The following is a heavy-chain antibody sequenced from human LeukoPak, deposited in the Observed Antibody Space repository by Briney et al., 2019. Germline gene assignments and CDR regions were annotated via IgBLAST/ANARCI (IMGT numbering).Heavy chain of an antibody. Sequence: PGGSLRLSCAASGFIFDDYAMHWVRQVPGKGLEWVSGISWNSGSIGYADSVKGRFTISRDNAKNSLYLQMNSLRAEDMALYYCATGWSGVARIWGQGTMVTVSS. V-gene: IGHV3-9*03. D-gene: IGHD3-3*01. J-gene: IGHJ3*02. CDR2: ISWNSGSI. CDR1: GFIFDDYA. CDR3: ATGWSGVARI.